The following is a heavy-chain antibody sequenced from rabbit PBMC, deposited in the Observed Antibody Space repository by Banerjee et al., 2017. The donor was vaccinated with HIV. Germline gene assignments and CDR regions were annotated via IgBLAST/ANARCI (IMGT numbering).Heavy chain of an antibody. Sequence: QEQLVESGGGLVRPEGSLKLSCTASGFSFSNKAVMCWVRQAPGKGLQWIACINAVTGKAVYATWAKGRFTFSKTSSTTVTLQMTSLTAADTATYFCARDLTHVIGWNFGWWGPGTLVTVS. D-gene: IGHD1-1*01. J-gene: IGHJ4*01. CDR2: INAVTGKA. V-gene: IGHV1S45*01. CDR3: ARDLTHVIGWNFGW. CDR1: GFSFSNKAV.